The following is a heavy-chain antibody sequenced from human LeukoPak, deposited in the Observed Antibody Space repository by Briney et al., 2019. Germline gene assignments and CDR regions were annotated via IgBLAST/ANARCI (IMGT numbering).Heavy chain of an antibody. V-gene: IGHV3-72*01. CDR2: TRNKANSYTT. Sequence: PGGSLRLSCAASGFTFSDHYMDWVRQAPGKGLEWVGRTRNKANSYTTEYAASVKGRFTISRDDSKNSLYLQMNSLKTEDTAVYYCARDWGYYDGGGYYANYNWFDPWGQGTLVTVSS. J-gene: IGHJ5*02. CDR1: GFTFSDHY. D-gene: IGHD3-22*01. CDR3: ARDWGYYDGGGYYANYNWFDP.